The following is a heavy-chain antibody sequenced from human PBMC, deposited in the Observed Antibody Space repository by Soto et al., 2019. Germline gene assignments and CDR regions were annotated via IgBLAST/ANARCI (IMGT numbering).Heavy chain of an antibody. CDR3: ARRGTCSGSPSCGMDV. J-gene: IGHJ6*02. Sequence: SETLSLTCAVSGYSISSGLYWGWIRQPPGKGLEWIGTIYRGGSTYYNPSLKSRVTISVDTSKKQFSLKLSSVIAADTAVYYCARRGTCSGSPSCGMDVWGQGTTVTVSS. D-gene: IGHD3-10*02. CDR1: GYSISSGLY. V-gene: IGHV4-38-2*01. CDR2: IYRGGST.